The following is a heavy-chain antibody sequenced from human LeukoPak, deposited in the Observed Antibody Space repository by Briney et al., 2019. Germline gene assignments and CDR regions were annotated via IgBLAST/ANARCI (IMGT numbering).Heavy chain of an antibody. CDR3: ARDSRTIFGVVNGYYYGVDV. D-gene: IGHD3-3*01. V-gene: IGHV1-69*04. Sequence: ASVKVSCKASGGTFSSYAISWVRQAPGQGLEWMGRIIPILGIANYAQKFQGRVTITADKSTSTAYMELSSLRSEDTAVYYCARDSRTIFGVVNGYYYGVDVWGQGTTVTVSS. CDR1: GGTFSSYA. J-gene: IGHJ6*02. CDR2: IIPILGIA.